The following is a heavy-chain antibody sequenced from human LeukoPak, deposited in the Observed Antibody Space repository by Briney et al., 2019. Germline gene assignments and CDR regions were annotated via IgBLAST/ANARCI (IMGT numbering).Heavy chain of an antibody. CDR2: IKQDGSEK. V-gene: IGHV3-7*01. CDR3: AGWEPTGY. CDR1: EFTISNYW. J-gene: IGHJ4*02. D-gene: IGHD1-26*01. Sequence: PGGSLRLSCAVSEFTISNYWMTWVRQAPGKGLEWVANIKQDGSEKYYADSVKGRFTISRDNAKNSLYLQMNSLRAEDTAVYYCAGWEPTGYWGQGTLVTVSS.